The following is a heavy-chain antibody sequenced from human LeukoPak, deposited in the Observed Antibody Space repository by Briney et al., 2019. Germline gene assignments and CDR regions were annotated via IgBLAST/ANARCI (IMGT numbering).Heavy chain of an antibody. D-gene: IGHD5-12*01. V-gene: IGHV3-11*01. CDR2: ISSRGTTK. J-gene: IGHJ4*02. CDR3: VRPGGGYDLHF. CDR1: GFTFSDYY. Sequence: GGSLRLSRAASGFTFSDYYMSWIRQAPGKGLEWVSYISSRGTTKYYADSVKGRSTISRDNTKNSLYLQMNSLRAEDTAVYYCVRPGGGYDLHFWGQGTLVSVSS.